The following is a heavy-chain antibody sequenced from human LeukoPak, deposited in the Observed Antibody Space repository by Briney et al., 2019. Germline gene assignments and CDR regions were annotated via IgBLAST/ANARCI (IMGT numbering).Heavy chain of an antibody. V-gene: IGHV3-30*18. D-gene: IGHD4-17*01. CDR3: AKDSTVTSLHWYFDL. J-gene: IGHJ2*01. CDR2: ISSDGFNK. CDR1: GFTFSNFP. Sequence: PGGSLRLSCAASGFTFSNFPMHWVRQAPGKGLEWVAVISSDGFNKYYADSVKGRFTISRDNSKKTLYLQMNSLIIADTAVYYCAKDSTVTSLHWYFDLWGRGTLVTVSS.